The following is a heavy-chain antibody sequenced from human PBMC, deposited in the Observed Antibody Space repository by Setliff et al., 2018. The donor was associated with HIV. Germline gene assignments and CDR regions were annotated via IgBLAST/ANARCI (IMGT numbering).Heavy chain of an antibody. Sequence: ASVKVSCKASGYTFTSYYIHWVRQAPGQGLEWMGVIHPSGGSTSYAQSFQDRVTMTRDTSTSTVYMELSSLRSEDTAVYYCARVRYCGGSCYGGEYWFDPWGQGTLVTVSS. CDR2: IHPSGGST. CDR1: GYTFTSYY. CDR3: ARVRYCGGSCYGGEYWFDP. J-gene: IGHJ5*02. V-gene: IGHV1-46*01. D-gene: IGHD2-21*01.